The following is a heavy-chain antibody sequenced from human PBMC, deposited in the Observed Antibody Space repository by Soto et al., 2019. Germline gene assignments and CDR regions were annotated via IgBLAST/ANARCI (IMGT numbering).Heavy chain of an antibody. D-gene: IGHD3-9*01. J-gene: IGHJ4*02. CDR3: TRDKDASNYDILTGYYDFDY. V-gene: IGHV3-49*03. CDR2: IRSKAYGGTT. Sequence: GSLRLSCTASGFTFGDYAMSWFRQAPGKGLEWVGFIRSKAYGGTTEYAASVKGRFTISRDDSKSIAYLQMNSLKTEDTAVYYCTRDKDASNYDILTGYYDFDYWGQGTLVTVSS. CDR1: GFTFGDYA.